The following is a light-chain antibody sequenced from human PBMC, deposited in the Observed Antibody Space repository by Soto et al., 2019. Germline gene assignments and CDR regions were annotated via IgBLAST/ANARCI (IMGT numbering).Light chain of an antibody. CDR2: GAS. CDR1: QGISKW. J-gene: IGKJ1*01. V-gene: IGKV1-5*01. CDR3: QQYNSYDMWS. Sequence: IQMSQSPSTLSASVGDRVTITCRASQGISKWLAWYQQKPGNAPTLLIYGASSLENGVPSWFSGSGSGTEFTLTISSLQPDDFATYFCQQYNSYDMWSFGQGTKVDIK.